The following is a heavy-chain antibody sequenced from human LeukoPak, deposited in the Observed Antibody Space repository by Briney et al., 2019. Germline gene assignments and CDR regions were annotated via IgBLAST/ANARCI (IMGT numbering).Heavy chain of an antibody. CDR2: ISGDGTIT. D-gene: IGHD3-10*01. CDR3: AKDPIISQHSSSGSYPSV. Sequence: GGSLRLSCAASGFTFSSYNMNWVRQAPGKGLEWVSLISGDGTITFYADSVKGRFTISRDSSKNSLFLQMNSLRTEDTALYYCAKDPIISQHSSSGSYPSVWGQGTRVTVSS. V-gene: IGHV3-43*02. CDR1: GFTFSSYN. J-gene: IGHJ4*02.